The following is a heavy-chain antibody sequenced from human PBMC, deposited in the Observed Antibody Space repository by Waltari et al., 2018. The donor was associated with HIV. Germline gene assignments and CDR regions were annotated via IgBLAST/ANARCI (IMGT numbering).Heavy chain of an antibody. CDR3: TAGFDI. CDR2: IKSKTHGETT. CDR1: GFTFSNAW. V-gene: IGHV3-15*01. Sequence: EVQLVESGGGLVKPGGSLRLSCADSGFTFSNAWMSWVRQAPGEVLDWCGRIKSKTHGETTDYAAPVKGRFTISRDDSKNMLYLQMNSLKTEDTAVYYCTAGFDIWGQGTMVTVSS. J-gene: IGHJ3*02.